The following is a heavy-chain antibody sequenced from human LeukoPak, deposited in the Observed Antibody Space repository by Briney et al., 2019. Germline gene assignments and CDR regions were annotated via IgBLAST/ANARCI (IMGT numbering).Heavy chain of an antibody. CDR2: ISSSGSTI. Sequence: PGGSLRLSCAASGFTFSSYEMNWVRQAPEKGLEWVSYISSSGSTIYYADSVKGRFTISRDNAKNSLYLQMNSLRAEDTAVYYCARGFTYSSSWYSPSPAEDYWGQGTLVTVSS. D-gene: IGHD6-13*01. V-gene: IGHV3-48*03. CDR3: ARGFTYSSSWYSPSPAEDY. CDR1: GFTFSSYE. J-gene: IGHJ4*02.